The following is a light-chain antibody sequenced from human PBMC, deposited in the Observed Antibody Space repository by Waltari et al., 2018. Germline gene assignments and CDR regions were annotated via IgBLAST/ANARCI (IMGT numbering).Light chain of an antibody. Sequence: QSALTQPASMSGSPGQSITISCTGTSSDVEGFNFVSWYQQYPGKAPKLIIYDVANRPAVVSHRFSGSSSDNTASLTISVLQAEDDADYYCSSYTSVNTRFGGGTKLTVL. V-gene: IGLV2-14*03. CDR1: SSDVEGFNF. CDR2: DVA. CDR3: SSYTSVNTR. J-gene: IGLJ2*01.